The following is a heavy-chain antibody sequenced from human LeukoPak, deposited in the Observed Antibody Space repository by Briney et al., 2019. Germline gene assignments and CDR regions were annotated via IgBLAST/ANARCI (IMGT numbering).Heavy chain of an antibody. CDR3: ARARYCSSTSCIFDY. Sequence: PSETLSLTCAVYGGSFSGYYWSWLRQPPGKGLEWIGEINHSGSTNYNPSLKSRVTISVDTSKNQFSLKLSSVTAADTAVYYCARARYCSSTSCIFDYWGQGTLVTVSS. J-gene: IGHJ4*02. CDR1: GGSFSGYY. V-gene: IGHV4-34*01. CDR2: INHSGST. D-gene: IGHD2-2*01.